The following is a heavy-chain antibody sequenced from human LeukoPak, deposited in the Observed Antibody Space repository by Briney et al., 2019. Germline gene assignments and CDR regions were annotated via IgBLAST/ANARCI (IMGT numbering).Heavy chain of an antibody. D-gene: IGHD3-22*01. CDR3: ARDFNTAGYYDSEDAFDI. CDR1: GYTFTSYG. Sequence: GASVKVSCKASGYTFTSYGISWVRQAPGQGLEWMGWISAYNGNTNYAQKLQGRVTMTTDTSTSTAYMELRSLRSDDTAVYYCARDFNTAGYYDSEDAFDIWGQGTMVTVSP. CDR2: ISAYNGNT. J-gene: IGHJ3*02. V-gene: IGHV1-18*01.